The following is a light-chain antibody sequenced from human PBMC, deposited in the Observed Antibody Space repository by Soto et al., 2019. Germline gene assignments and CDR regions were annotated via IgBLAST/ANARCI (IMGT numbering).Light chain of an antibody. V-gene: IGLV2-14*01. CDR2: EVS. CDR1: SSDVGGYNY. Sequence: SALTQPASVSGSPGQSITISCTGTSSDVGGYNYVSWYQQHPGKAPKLMIYEVSNRPSGVSNRFSGSKSGNTASLTISGLQAVDEADYYCTSYTSISLYVFGPATKVTVL. J-gene: IGLJ1*01. CDR3: TSYTSISLYV.